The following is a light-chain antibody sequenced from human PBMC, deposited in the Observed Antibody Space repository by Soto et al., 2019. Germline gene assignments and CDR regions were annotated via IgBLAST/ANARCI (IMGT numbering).Light chain of an antibody. Sequence: SNELTQPPSVSVSPGQTARITCSGKALPKQYVYWYQQRPGQAPVLVIYQDNKRPSGIPERFSGSTSGTTVTLTITGVQAADEADSYCQSADFNRASYVFRSGTKVTVL. J-gene: IGLJ1*01. CDR3: QSADFNRASYV. CDR1: ALPKQY. CDR2: QDN. V-gene: IGLV3-25*02.